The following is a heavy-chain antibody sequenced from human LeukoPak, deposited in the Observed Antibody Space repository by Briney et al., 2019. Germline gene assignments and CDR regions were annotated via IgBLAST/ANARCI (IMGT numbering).Heavy chain of an antibody. D-gene: IGHD4-17*01. CDR1: GFTFSSYG. J-gene: IGHJ4*02. CDR3: ARDLGSGYGDYSYFDY. CDR2: MWYDGSNK. Sequence: GGSLRLSCAASGFTFSSYGMHWVRQAPGKGLEWVAVMWYDGSNKYYADSVKGRFTISRDNSRNTLYLQMNSLRAEDTAVYYCARDLGSGYGDYSYFDYWGQGTLVTVSS. V-gene: IGHV3-33*01.